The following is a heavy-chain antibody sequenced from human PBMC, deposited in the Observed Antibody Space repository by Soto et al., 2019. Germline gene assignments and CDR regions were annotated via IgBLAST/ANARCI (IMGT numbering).Heavy chain of an antibody. CDR3: ARGMQVVTAASDYYYYYMDV. V-gene: IGHV3-7*01. D-gene: IGHD2-2*01. CDR2: IKQDGSEK. J-gene: IGHJ6*03. CDR1: GFTFSSYW. Sequence: EVQLVESGGGLVQPGGSLRLSCAASGFTFSSYWMSWVRQAPGKGLEWVANIKQDGSEKYYVDSVKGRFTISRDNAKNSLYLQMNSLRAEDTAVYYCARGMQVVTAASDYYYYYMDVWGKGTTVTVSS.